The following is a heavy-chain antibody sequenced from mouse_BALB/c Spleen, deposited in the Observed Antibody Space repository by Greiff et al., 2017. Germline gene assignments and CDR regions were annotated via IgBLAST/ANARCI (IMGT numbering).Heavy chain of an antibody. Sequence: QVQLKQSGAELVKPGASVKMSCKASGYTFTSYWMHWVKQRPGQGLEWIGTIDPSDSYTSYNQKFKGKATLTVDTSSSTAYMQLSSLTSEDSAVYYCTRLGNYYGSSLDYWGQGTSVTVSS. V-gene: IGHV1S127*01. CDR2: IDPSDSYT. CDR1: GYTFTSYW. J-gene: IGHJ4*01. D-gene: IGHD1-1*01. CDR3: TRLGNYYGSSLDY.